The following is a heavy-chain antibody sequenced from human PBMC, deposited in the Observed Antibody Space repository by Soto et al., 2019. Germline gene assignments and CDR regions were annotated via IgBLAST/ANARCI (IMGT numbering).Heavy chain of an antibody. CDR1: GFTFSSYS. CDR2: VSSDGTTK. CDR3: AREQTVAGEDAFDI. V-gene: IGHV3-30-3*01. J-gene: IGHJ3*02. D-gene: IGHD1-1*01. Sequence: PGGPLRLSCAASGFTFSSYSMHCVRQAPVKGLEWLTGVSSDGTTKYYADSLKGRFSISRDNSKNTLYLQMNSPRPEDTAVYYCAREQTVAGEDAFDICGQGTMVTVSS.